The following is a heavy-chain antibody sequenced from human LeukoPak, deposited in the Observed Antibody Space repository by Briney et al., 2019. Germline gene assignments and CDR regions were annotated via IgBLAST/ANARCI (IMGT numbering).Heavy chain of an antibody. V-gene: IGHV1-46*01. CDR1: GGTFSSYA. J-gene: IGHJ4*02. CDR3: ARDRFLGGYSYGIDY. D-gene: IGHD5-18*01. Sequence: GASVKVSCKASGGTFSSYAVSWVRQAPGQGLEWMGIINPSGGSTSYAQKFQGRVTMTRDTSTSTVYMELSSLRSEDTAVYYCARDRFLGGYSYGIDYWGQGTLVTVSS. CDR2: INPSGGST.